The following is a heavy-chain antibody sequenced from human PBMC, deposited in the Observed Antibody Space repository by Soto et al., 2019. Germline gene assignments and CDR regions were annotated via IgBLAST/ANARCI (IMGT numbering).Heavy chain of an antibody. J-gene: IGHJ4*02. CDR2: IKSKTDGGKT. CDR1: GFSFSDAG. CDR3: TRGRLSGHYTDY. Sequence: EVQLVESGGGLVKPGESLGLSCAASGFSFSDAGMNWVRQAPGKGLEWVGRIKSKTDGGKTDYAAPVNGRFSISRDDSKNPLYLQRSSLKTDDTAVYYCTRGRLSGHYTDYWGRGTLVTVSS. D-gene: IGHD5-12*01. V-gene: IGHV3-15*07.